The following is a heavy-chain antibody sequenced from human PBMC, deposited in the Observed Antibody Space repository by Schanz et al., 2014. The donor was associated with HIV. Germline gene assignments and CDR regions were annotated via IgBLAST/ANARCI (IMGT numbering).Heavy chain of an antibody. J-gene: IGHJ4*02. CDR3: AKGMTIWLQPPFDY. CDR2: ISGSGGST. Sequence: EVQLVESGGGLVQPGGSLRLSCAASGSTFSRNHMNWVRQAPGKGLEWVSAISGSGGSTYYADSVKGRFTISRDNSKNTLYLQMNSLRAEDTAVYYCAKGMTIWLQPPFDYWGQGTLVTVSS. V-gene: IGHV3-23*04. CDR1: GSTFSRNH. D-gene: IGHD5-12*01.